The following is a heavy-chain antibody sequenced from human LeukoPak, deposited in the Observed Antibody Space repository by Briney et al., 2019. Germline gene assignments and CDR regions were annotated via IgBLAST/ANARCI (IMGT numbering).Heavy chain of an antibody. CDR1: GFTFSSYA. CDR3: ARGSCSSTSCYVDY. CDR2: ISYDGSNK. V-gene: IGHV3-30*04. Sequence: GGSLRLSCAASGFTFSSYAMHWVRQAPGKGLEWVAVISYDGSNKYYADSVKGRFIISRDNAKNSLYLQMNSLRAEDTAVYYCARGSCSSTSCYVDYWGQGTLVTVSS. D-gene: IGHD2-2*01. J-gene: IGHJ4*02.